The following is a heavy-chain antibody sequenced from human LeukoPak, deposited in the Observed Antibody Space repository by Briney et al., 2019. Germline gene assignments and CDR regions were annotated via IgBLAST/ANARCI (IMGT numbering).Heavy chain of an antibody. CDR2: IRQDESER. V-gene: IGHV3-7*04. CDR3: ARVYYDILTGYFYYYMDV. Sequence: GGSLRLSCEGSGFSFSSYWMTWVRQLPGKGPEWVANIRQDESERYFADSVKGRFTISRDNAKNSLYLQMNSLRAEDTAVYYCARVYYDILTGYFYYYMDVWGKGTTVTVSS. CDR1: GFSFSSYW. D-gene: IGHD3-9*01. J-gene: IGHJ6*03.